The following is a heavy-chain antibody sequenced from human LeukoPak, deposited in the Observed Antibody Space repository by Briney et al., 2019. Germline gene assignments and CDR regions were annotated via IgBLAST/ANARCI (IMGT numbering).Heavy chain of an antibody. Sequence: PGGSLRLSCAASGFTFSSYWMHWVRQAPGKGLVWVSRINGDGSITSYADSVKGRCTISRDNAKNTLYLQMNSLRAEDTAVYYCARETFAADNAFDIWGPGTMVTVSS. CDR3: ARETFAADNAFDI. CDR2: INGDGSIT. CDR1: GFTFSSYW. D-gene: IGHD3-9*01. J-gene: IGHJ3*02. V-gene: IGHV3-74*01.